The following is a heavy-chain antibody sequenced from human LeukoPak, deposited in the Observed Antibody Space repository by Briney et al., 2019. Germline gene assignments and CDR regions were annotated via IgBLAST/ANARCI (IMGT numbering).Heavy chain of an antibody. D-gene: IGHD3-3*01. CDR1: GFTFSMYW. CDR3: ARGVPYDSWSGPHYSDY. V-gene: IGHV3-7*01. Sequence: GGSLRLSCAASGFTFSMYWMSWVRQAPGKGPEWVANIKVDGSEIYYVDSVKGRFTISRDSAKNSLYLQMNSLRAEDTAVYYCARGVPYDSWSGPHYSDYWGQGTLVTVSS. J-gene: IGHJ4*02. CDR2: IKVDGSEI.